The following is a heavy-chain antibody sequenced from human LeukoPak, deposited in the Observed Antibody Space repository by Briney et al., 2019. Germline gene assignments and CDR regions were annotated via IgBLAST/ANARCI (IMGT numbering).Heavy chain of an antibody. J-gene: IGHJ4*02. CDR2: ISGSGGST. D-gene: IGHD3-22*01. V-gene: IGHV3-23*01. Sequence: GGSLRLSCAASGFTFSSYAMSWVRQAPGKGLEWVSAISGSGGSTYYADSVKGRFTISRDNSKNTLYLQMNSLRAEDTAVYYCAKDTTDYYDSPGDYWGQGTLVTVSS. CDR3: AKDTTDYYDSPGDY. CDR1: GFTFSSYA.